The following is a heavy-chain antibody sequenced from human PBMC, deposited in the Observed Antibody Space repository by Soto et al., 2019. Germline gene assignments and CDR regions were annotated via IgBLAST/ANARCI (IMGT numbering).Heavy chain of an antibody. CDR3: AREEVVEQWLATPDAFDI. CDR2: TYYRSKWYN. V-gene: IGHV6-1*01. D-gene: IGHD6-19*01. J-gene: IGHJ3*02. Sequence: QSQTLSLTCAISGDSVSSNSAAWNWIRQSPSRGLEWLGRTYYRSKWYNDYAVSVKSRITINPDTSKNQFSLQLNSVTPEDTAVYYCAREEVVEQWLATPDAFDIWGQGTMVTVSS. CDR1: GDSVSSNSAA.